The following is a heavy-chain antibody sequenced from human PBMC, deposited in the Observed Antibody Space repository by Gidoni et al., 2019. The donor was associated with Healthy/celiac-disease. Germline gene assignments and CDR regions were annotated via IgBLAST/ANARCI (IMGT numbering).Heavy chain of an antibody. CDR1: GGSFRGYS. D-gene: IGHD4-17*01. V-gene: IGHV4-34*01. CDR2: INHSGST. CDR3: ARGRDGDYSYYYYYYMDV. Sequence: QVQLQQWGAGLLKPSETLSLTCAVYGGSFRGYSWSWIRQPPGKGLEWIGEINHSGSTNYNPSRKSRVTISVDTSKNQFSLKLSSVTAADTAVYYCARGRDGDYSYYYYYYMDVWGKGTTVTVSS. J-gene: IGHJ6*03.